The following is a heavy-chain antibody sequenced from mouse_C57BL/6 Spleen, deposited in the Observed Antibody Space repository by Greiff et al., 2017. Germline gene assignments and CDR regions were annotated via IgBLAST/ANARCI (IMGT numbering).Heavy chain of an antibody. V-gene: IGHV1-55*01. CDR1: GYTFTSYW. J-gene: IGHJ4*01. Sequence: QVQLQQPGAELVKPGASVKMFCKASGYTFTSYWITWVKQRPGQGLEWIGDIYPGSGSTNYNAKFQSKATLTVDTSSSTAYLQLSSLTSDDAAVYYCARREIYYGNYYAMDYWGQGTLVTVSA. D-gene: IGHD2-1*01. CDR3: ARREIYYGNYYAMDY. CDR2: IYPGSGST.